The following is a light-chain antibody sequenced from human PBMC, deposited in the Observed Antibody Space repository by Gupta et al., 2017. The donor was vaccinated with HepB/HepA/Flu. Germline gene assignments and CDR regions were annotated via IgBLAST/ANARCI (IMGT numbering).Light chain of an antibody. J-gene: IGKJ4*01. Sequence: EIVLTQSPGTLSLSPAERATLSCRSSQSVSSSYLSWYQQKPGQAPRLLIYAASSRATGIPDRISGSGSGTDYTLTISRLEPEDSAVYYCQQYGRSPLTFGGGTKVEIK. CDR3: QQYGRSPLT. CDR2: AAS. CDR1: QSVSSSY. V-gene: IGKV3-20*01.